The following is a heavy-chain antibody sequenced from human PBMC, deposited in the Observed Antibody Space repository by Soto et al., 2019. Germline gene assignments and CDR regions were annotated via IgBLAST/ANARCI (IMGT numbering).Heavy chain of an antibody. Sequence: SETLSLTCAVYGGSFSGYYWSWIRQPPGKGLEWIGEINHSGSTNYNPSLKSRVTISVDTSKNQFSLKLSSVTAADTAVYCCARDRYCSSTSCYRDYYYYGMDVWGQGTTVTVSS. CDR3: ARDRYCSSTSCYRDYYYYGMDV. CDR2: INHSGST. V-gene: IGHV4-34*01. CDR1: GGSFSGYY. D-gene: IGHD2-2*01. J-gene: IGHJ6*02.